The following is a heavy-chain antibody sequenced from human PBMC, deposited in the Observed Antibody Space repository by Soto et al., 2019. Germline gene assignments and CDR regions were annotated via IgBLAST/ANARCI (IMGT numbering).Heavy chain of an antibody. D-gene: IGHD3-10*01. J-gene: IGHJ3*02. CDR3: ARDREGGFGNAFDI. V-gene: IGHV3-21*01. CDR2: ISSSSSYI. Sequence: GESLKISCAASGFTFSSYSMNWVRQAPGKGLEWVSSISSSSSYIYYADSVKGRFTISRDNAKNSLYLQMNSLRAEDTAVYYCARDREGGFGNAFDIWGQGTMVTVSS. CDR1: GFTFSSYS.